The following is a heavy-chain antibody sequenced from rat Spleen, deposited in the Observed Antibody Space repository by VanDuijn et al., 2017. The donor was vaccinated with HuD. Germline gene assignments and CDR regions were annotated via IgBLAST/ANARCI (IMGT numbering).Heavy chain of an antibody. J-gene: IGHJ4*01. CDR1: GFSLPSYH. CDR2: ISSGGST. V-gene: IGHV2-6*01. Sequence: QVQLKESGPGVVQPSQTLSLTCTVSGFSLPSYHVSWVRQPPGKGLEWIAAISSGGSTYYNSALKSRLSISRDTSKSQVFLKMNSLQTEDTAMYFCARSPLYGGYSGRVMDAWGQGASVTVSS. D-gene: IGHD1-11*01. CDR3: ARSPLYGGYSGRVMDA.